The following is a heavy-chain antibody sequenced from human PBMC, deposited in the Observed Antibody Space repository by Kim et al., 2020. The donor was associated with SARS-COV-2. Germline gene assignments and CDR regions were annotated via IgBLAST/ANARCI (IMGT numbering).Heavy chain of an antibody. CDR3: ARGYYSSGWYGAY. J-gene: IGHJ4*02. V-gene: IGHV1-69*01. D-gene: IGHD6-19*01. Sequence: YAQKFQGRVTITADASTSTAYMELSSLRSEDTAVYYCARGYYSSGWYGAYWGQGTLVTVSS.